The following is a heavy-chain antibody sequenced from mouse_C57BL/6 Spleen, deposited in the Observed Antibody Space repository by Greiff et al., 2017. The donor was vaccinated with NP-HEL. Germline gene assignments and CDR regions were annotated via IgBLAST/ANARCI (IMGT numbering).Heavy chain of an antibody. J-gene: IGHJ4*01. CDR3: ARQDYYGSSTMDY. CDR2: ISGGGGNT. V-gene: IGHV5-9*01. Sequence: EVMLVESGGGLVKPGGSLKLSCAASGFTFSSYTMSWVRQTPEKRLEWVATISGGGGNTYYPDSVKGRFTISRDNAKNTLYLQMSSLRSEDTALYYCARQDYYGSSTMDYWGQGTSVTVSS. CDR1: GFTFSSYT. D-gene: IGHD1-1*01.